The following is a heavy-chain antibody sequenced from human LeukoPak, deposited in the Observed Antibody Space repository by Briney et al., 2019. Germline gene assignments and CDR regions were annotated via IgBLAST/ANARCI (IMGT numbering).Heavy chain of an antibody. D-gene: IGHD3-22*01. V-gene: IGHV4-39*01. J-gene: IGHJ3*02. Sequence: SETLSLTCTVSGGSISSSSYYWGWLRQPPGKGLEWIGSIYYSGSTYYNPSLKSRVTISVDTSKNQFSLKLSSVTAADTAVYYGARHGSDYYDSSVGTFDSGGQGTMVTVSS. CDR3: ARHGSDYYDSSVGTFDS. CDR1: GGSISSSSYY. CDR2: IYYSGST.